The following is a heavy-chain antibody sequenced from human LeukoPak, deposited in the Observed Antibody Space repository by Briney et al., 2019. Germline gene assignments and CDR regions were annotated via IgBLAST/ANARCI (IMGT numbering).Heavy chain of an antibody. D-gene: IGHD3-10*01. CDR2: INHSGST. CDR3: ARSSSGSHGPAY. Sequence: PSETLSLTCAVYGGSFSGYYWSWIRQPPGKGLEWIGEINHSGSTNYNPSLKSRVTISVDTSKNQFSLKLSSVTAADTAVYYCARSSSGSHGPAYWGERTLVTVSS. V-gene: IGHV4-34*01. J-gene: IGHJ4*02. CDR1: GGSFSGYY.